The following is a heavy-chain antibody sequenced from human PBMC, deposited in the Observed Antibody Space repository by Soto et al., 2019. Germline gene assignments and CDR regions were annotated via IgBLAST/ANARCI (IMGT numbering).Heavy chain of an antibody. J-gene: IGHJ5*02. V-gene: IGHV4-39*01. CDR1: GGSISSSSYY. Sequence: KTSETLSLTCTVSGGSISSSSYYWGWIRQPPGKGLEWIGSIYYSGSTYYNPSLKSRVTISVDTSKNQFSLKLSSVTAADTAVYYCARRIAARPFRHTSNWFDPWGQGTLVTVSS. CDR3: ARRIAARPFRHTSNWFDP. CDR2: IYYSGST. D-gene: IGHD6-6*01.